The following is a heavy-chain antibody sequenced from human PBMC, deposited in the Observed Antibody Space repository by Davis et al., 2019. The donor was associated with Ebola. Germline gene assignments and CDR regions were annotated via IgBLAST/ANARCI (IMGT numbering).Heavy chain of an antibody. CDR2: ISGSGGST. Sequence: GGSLRLSCAASGFTFSSYAMSWVRQAPGRGLEWVSAISGSGGSTYYADSVKGRFTISRDNAKNSLYLQMNSLRAEDTAVYYCARESGEVVVVAAMRYYYGMDVWGKGTTVTVSS. CDR3: ARESGEVVVVAAMRYYYGMDV. D-gene: IGHD2-15*01. CDR1: GFTFSSYA. J-gene: IGHJ6*04. V-gene: IGHV3-23*01.